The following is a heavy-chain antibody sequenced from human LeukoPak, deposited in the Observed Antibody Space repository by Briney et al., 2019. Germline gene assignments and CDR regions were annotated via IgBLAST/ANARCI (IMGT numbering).Heavy chain of an antibody. CDR3: ARDRGYSGYDYYYYGMDV. D-gene: IGHD5-12*01. V-gene: IGHV1-18*01. J-gene: IGHJ6*02. CDR1: GYTFTSYG. Sequence: GASVKVSCKASGYTFTSYGISWVRQAPGQGLEWMGWISAYNGNTNYAQKLQGRVTTTTDTSTSTAYMELRSLRSDDTAVYYCARDRGYSGYDYYYYGMDVWGQGTTVTVSS. CDR2: ISAYNGNT.